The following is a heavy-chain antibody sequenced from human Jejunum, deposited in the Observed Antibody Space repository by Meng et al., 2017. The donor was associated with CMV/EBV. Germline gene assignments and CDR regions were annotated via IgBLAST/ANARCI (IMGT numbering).Heavy chain of an antibody. CDR2: MDTTGDT. CDR1: GFNFSNYD. V-gene: IGHV3-13*01. Sequence: CAASGFNFSNYDMHWVRQGTGKGLEWVSAMDTTGDTYYPDSVKGRFTISRENAKNSLYLQMNSLRAGDTAVYYCARAVGAPNYFDYWGQGTLVTVSS. CDR3: ARAVGAPNYFDY. J-gene: IGHJ4*02. D-gene: IGHD1-26*01.